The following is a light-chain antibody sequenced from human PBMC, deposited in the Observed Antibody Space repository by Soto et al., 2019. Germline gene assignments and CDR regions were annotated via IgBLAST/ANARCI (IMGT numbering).Light chain of an antibody. Sequence: DIQMTQFPSSLSASVGDRVTISCRASKGIRNDLGWYQQKPGKAPKRQIYAASRWQSGGPSRFSGSGSGTEFTLAISSLQPEDSATFYCLQHSTYPLTFGQGTKVEIK. CDR3: LQHSTYPLT. J-gene: IGKJ1*01. CDR2: AAS. V-gene: IGKV1-17*01. CDR1: KGIRND.